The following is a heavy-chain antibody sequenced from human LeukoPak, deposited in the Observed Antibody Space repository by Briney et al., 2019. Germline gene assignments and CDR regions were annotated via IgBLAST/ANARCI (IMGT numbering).Heavy chain of an antibody. CDR3: AKEGYYGSGSFPDY. Sequence: GGSLRLSCAASGFTFSSYVMHWVRQAPGKGLEWVAVVSFDGSSEDYADSVKGRFTISRDNSKNTLSLLMNSLRAEDTAVYYCAKEGYYGSGSFPDYWGQGTLVTVSS. CDR2: VSFDGSSE. CDR1: GFTFSSYV. J-gene: IGHJ4*02. D-gene: IGHD3-10*01. V-gene: IGHV3-30*18.